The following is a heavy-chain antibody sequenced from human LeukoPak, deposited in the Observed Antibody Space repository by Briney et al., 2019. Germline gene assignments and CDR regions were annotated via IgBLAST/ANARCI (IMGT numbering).Heavy chain of an antibody. CDR2: ISYDGSNK. D-gene: IGHD3-9*01. Sequence: GGSLRLSCAASGFTLSSYGMHWVRQPPGKVREWVAVISYDGSNKYYADSVKGRFTISRDNSKNTLYLQMNSLRAEDTAVYYCAKAGLRYFDWSFDYWGQGTLVTVSS. CDR3: AKAGLRYFDWSFDY. V-gene: IGHV3-30*18. CDR1: GFTLSSYG. J-gene: IGHJ4*02.